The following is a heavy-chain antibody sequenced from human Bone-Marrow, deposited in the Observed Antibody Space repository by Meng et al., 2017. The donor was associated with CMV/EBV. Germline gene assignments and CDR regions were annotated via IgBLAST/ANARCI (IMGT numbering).Heavy chain of an antibody. CDR2: IRYDGSNK. CDR3: AKDVYYYGSGSTGCFDL. J-gene: IGHJ2*01. Sequence: GESLKISCAASGFTFSSYGMHWVRQAPGKGLEWVAFIRYDGSNKYYADSVKGRFTISRDNAKNSLYLQMNSLRAEDTALYYCAKDVYYYGSGSTGCFDLWGRGTLVTVSS. D-gene: IGHD3-10*01. CDR1: GFTFSSYG. V-gene: IGHV3-30*02.